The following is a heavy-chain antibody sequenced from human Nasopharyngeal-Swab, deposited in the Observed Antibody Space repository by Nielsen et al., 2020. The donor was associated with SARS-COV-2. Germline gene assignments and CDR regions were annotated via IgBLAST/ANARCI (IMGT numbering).Heavy chain of an antibody. CDR2: IYYSGST. V-gene: IGHV4-59*08. CDR3: ARHTVATPISHYFDY. D-gene: IGHD4-17*01. J-gene: IGHJ4*02. Sequence: SETLSPTCPLSGGSTSSYYWSWIRQLPGKGLEWIGYIYYSGSTNYNPSLKSRVTISVDTSKNQFSLKLTSVTAADTAVYYCARHTVATPISHYFDYWGQGTLVTVSS. CDR1: GGSTSSYY.